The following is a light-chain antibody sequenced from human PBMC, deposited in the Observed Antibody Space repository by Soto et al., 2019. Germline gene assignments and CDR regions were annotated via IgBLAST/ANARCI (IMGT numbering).Light chain of an antibody. J-gene: IGLJ1*01. CDR2: EVS. CDR1: SSDVGSYDH. Sequence: QSALTQPASVSGSPGQSITISCSGTSSDVGSYDHVAWYQQYPGKTPKLMIYEVSNRPSGVSSRFSGSKSGNTASLTISGRQAEDEADYYCISYTGSSTSYVFGSGTKVTVL. V-gene: IGLV2-14*01. CDR3: ISYTGSSTSYV.